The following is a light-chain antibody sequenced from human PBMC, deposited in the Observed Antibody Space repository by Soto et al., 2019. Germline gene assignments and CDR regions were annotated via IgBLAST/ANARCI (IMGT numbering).Light chain of an antibody. CDR2: GAS. V-gene: IGKV3-15*01. CDR3: QQYNNWPPYT. CDR1: QSVSSN. Sequence: EIVMTNSPATLSVSPRERATLSCRASQSVSSNLAWYQQKPGQAPRFLIYGASTRATGIPARFSGSGSGTEFTLTISNLQSEDFAVYYCQQYNNWPPYTFGQGTRLEIK. J-gene: IGKJ5*01.